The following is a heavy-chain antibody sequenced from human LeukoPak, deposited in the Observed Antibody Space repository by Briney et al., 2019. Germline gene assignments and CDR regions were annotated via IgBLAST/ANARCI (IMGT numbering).Heavy chain of an antibody. J-gene: IGHJ3*02. CDR3: ARTRGYSYGLLKYDAFDI. D-gene: IGHD5-18*01. CDR1: GYTFTSYD. V-gene: IGHV1-8*01. CDR2: MNPNSGNT. Sequence: ASVKVSCKASGYTFTSYDINWVRQATGQGLEWMGWMNPNSGNTGYAQKFQGRVTMTRNTSISTAYMELSSLRSEDTAVYYCARTRGYSYGLLKYDAFDIWGQGTMVTVSS.